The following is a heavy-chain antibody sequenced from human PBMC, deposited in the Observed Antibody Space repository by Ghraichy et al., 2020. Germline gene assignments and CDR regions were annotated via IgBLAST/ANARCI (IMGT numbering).Heavy chain of an antibody. D-gene: IGHD2-2*01. CDR1: GFTFGDYL. CDR3: SRALSAMPFDY. Sequence: GALRLSCTGSGFTFGDYLMSWVRQAPGKGLEWVGLIRSKASGATTEYAASVKGRFTISRDDSKSIAYLQMSSLKTEDTAVYYCSRALSAMPFDYWGLGTLVTVSS. CDR2: IRSKASGATT. V-gene: IGHV3-49*04. J-gene: IGHJ4*02.